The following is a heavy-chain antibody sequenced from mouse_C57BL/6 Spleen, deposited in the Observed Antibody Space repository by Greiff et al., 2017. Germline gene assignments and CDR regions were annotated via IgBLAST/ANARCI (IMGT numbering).Heavy chain of an antibody. D-gene: IGHD2-4*01. CDR1: GYTFTSYG. CDR2: IYPRSGNT. J-gene: IGHJ2*01. Sequence: VQLKQSGAELARPGASVTLSCKASGYTFTSYGISWVKQRTGQGLEWIGEIYPRSGNTYYNEKFNGKATLTADKSSSTAYMEIRSLTSEDSAVYFCARGDYDEYYFDYWGQGTTRTVSS. CDR3: ARGDYDEYYFDY. V-gene: IGHV1-81*01.